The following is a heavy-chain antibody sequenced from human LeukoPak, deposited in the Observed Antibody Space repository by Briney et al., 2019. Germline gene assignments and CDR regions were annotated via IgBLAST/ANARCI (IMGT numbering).Heavy chain of an antibody. CDR1: GFTFSDYY. V-gene: IGHV3-11*01. CDR3: ARDRYYYYETAGDAFDI. Sequence: GGSLRLSCAASGFTFSDYYMSWIRQAPGKGLEWVSYISSSGSTIYYADSVKGRFTISRGNAKNSLYLQMNSLRAEDTAVYYCARDRYYYYETAGDAFDIWGQGTMVTVSS. D-gene: IGHD3-22*01. J-gene: IGHJ3*02. CDR2: ISSSGSTI.